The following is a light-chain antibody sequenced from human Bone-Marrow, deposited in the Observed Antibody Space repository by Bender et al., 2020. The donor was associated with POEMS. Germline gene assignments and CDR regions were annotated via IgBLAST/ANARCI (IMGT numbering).Light chain of an antibody. V-gene: IGLV1-47*01. Sequence: QSVLTQPPSVSGTPGQRVTISCSGTTSNIGNNFVSWYQQFPRTAPQLLIYNNNQRPSGVPERFSASNSATSASLAISGLRSEDEADYYCATWDDSLSGPVFGGGTKLTVL. J-gene: IGLJ3*02. CDR2: NNN. CDR3: ATWDDSLSGPV. CDR1: TSNIGNNF.